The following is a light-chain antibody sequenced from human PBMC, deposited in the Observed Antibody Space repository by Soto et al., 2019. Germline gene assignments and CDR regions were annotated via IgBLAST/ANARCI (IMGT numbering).Light chain of an antibody. CDR2: GAS. J-gene: IGKJ5*01. CDR3: QQYNTWPPIT. V-gene: IGKV3-20*01. CDR1: QSVSSSY. Sequence: EIVLTQSPATLSSSPGERATLSCRASQSVSSSYLAWYQQKPGQAPRLLIYGASSRATGIPDRFSGSGSGTDFTLTISRLEPEDFAVYYCQQYNTWPPITFGQGTRLEIK.